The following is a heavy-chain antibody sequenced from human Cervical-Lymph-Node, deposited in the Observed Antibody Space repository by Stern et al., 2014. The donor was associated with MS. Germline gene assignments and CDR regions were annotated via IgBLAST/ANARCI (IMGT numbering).Heavy chain of an antibody. J-gene: IGHJ6*02. V-gene: IGHV4-31*03. CDR2: IYYSGST. CDR1: GGSISSGGYY. D-gene: IGHD3-3*02. Sequence: VQLVESGPGLVKPSQTLSLTCTVSGGSISSGGYYWSWIRQHPGKGLEWIGYIYYSGSTYYNPSLKSRVTISVDTSKNQFSLKLSSVTAADTAVYYCARDCISPGYSCGMDVWGQGTTVTVSS. CDR3: ARDCISPGYSCGMDV.